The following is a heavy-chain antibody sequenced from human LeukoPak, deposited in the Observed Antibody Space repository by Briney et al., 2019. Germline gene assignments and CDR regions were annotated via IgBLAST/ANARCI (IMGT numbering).Heavy chain of an antibody. CDR1: GGTFSSYA. Sequence: SVKVSCKASGGTFSSYAISWVRQAPGQGLEWMGGIIPIFGTATYAQKFQGRVTITADESTSTAYMELSSLRSEDTAVYYCASRGISASYCGGDCSFYYYYGMDVWGQGTTVTVSS. D-gene: IGHD2-21*02. CDR2: IIPIFGTA. J-gene: IGHJ6*02. CDR3: ASRGISASYCGGDCSFYYYYGMDV. V-gene: IGHV1-69*13.